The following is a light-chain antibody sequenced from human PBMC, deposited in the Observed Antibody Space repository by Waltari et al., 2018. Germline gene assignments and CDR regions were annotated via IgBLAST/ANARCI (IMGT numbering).Light chain of an antibody. V-gene: IGLV2-23*01. CDR1: GRHVENYNL. CDR2: DDN. Sequence: QSALTQPASAAASHGQSITISCPGTGRHVENYNLVSWYQQYPGKAPKVMIYDDNRRPSGVSDRFSGSKSGNTASLTISGVQAEDEADYYCCSYAGSYTWVFGGGTKLTVL. J-gene: IGLJ3*02. CDR3: CSYAGSYTWV.